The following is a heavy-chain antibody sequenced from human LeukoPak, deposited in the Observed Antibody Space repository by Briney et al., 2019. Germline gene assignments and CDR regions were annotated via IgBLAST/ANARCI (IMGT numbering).Heavy chain of an antibody. CDR1: GFTVSSNY. J-gene: IGHJ4*02. Sequence: GGSLRLSCAASGFTVSSNYMSWVRQAPGKGLEWVSVIYSGGSTYYADSVKGRFTISRDNSKNTLYLQMNSLRAEDTAVYYCAREGMHSSSSGPPVYWGQGTLVTVSS. V-gene: IGHV3-66*01. CDR2: IYSGGST. D-gene: IGHD6-6*01. CDR3: AREGMHSSSSGPPVY.